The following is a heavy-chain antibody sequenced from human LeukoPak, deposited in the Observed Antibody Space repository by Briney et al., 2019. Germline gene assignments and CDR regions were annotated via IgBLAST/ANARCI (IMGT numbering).Heavy chain of an antibody. D-gene: IGHD6-19*01. V-gene: IGHV1-18*01. CDR3: VRVGSSWYFDY. J-gene: IGHJ4*02. CDR1: GYTFTSYG. CDR2: ISAYNGNT. Sequence: GASVKVSCEASGYTFTSYGISWVRQAPGQGLEWMGWISAYNGNTNYAQKLQGRVTMTTDTSTSTTYMELRSLRSDDTAVYYCVRVGSSWYFDYWGQGTLVTVSS.